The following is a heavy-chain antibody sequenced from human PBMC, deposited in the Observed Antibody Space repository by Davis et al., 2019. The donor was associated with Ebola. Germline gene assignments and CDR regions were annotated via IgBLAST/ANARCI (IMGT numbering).Heavy chain of an antibody. Sequence: PGGSLRLSCAASGFTFSIYWMSWVRQAPGKGLEWVANIKQDGSEKYYVDSVKGRFTISRDNAKDLLYLQMNSLRAEDTAVYYCARAGSGYYYQYYFDYWGQGTLVTVSS. CDR1: GFTFSIYW. J-gene: IGHJ4*02. CDR3: ARAGSGYYYQYYFDY. V-gene: IGHV3-7*03. D-gene: IGHD3-22*01. CDR2: IKQDGSEK.